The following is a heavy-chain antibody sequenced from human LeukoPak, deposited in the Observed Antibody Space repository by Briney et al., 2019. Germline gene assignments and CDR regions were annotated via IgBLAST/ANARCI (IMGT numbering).Heavy chain of an antibody. J-gene: IGHJ6*03. D-gene: IGHD1-7*01. CDR2: INDSGTI. Sequence: PSETLSLTCAVYGGSFSNYYWSWIRQPPGTGLEWIGEINDSGTINYNPSLMSRVTISVDKSKNQFSLKLSSVTAADTAVYYCARRWNYGRNYYIDVWGKGATVSVSS. V-gene: IGHV4-34*01. CDR3: ARRWNYGRNYYIDV. CDR1: GGSFSNYY.